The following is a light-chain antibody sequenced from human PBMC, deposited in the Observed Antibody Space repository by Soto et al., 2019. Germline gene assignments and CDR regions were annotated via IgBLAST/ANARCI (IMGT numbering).Light chain of an antibody. CDR1: SSDVGSYNL. Sequence: QSVLTQPASVSGSPGQSITISCTGTSSDVGSYNLVSWYQQHPGKAPKLMIYEVSKRPSGVSNRFSGSKSGNTASLTISGLQAEDEAHYYRCSYAGSSTFSFGGGTQLTVL. CDR2: EVS. CDR3: CSYAGSSTFS. J-gene: IGLJ2*01. V-gene: IGLV2-23*02.